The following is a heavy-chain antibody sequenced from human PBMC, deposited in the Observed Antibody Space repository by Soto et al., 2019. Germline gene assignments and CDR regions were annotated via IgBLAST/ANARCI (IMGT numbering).Heavy chain of an antibody. CDR1: GFTFSSYA. V-gene: IGHV3-23*01. Sequence: EVQLLESGGGLVQPGGSLRLSCAASGFTFSSYAMSWVRQAPGKGLEWVSAISGSGGSTYYADSVKGRFTISRDNSKNTLYLQMNSLRAEDTDVYYCAKGSTSSGSAYYYYYYYMDVWGKGTTVTVSS. J-gene: IGHJ6*03. CDR3: AKGSTSSGSAYYYYYYYMDV. CDR2: ISGSGGST. D-gene: IGHD3-22*01.